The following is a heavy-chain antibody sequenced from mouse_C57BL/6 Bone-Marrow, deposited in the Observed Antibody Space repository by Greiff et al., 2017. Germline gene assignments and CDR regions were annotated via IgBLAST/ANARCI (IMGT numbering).Heavy chain of an antibody. V-gene: IGHV14-3*01. CDR3: DRVRYRGDGSPDYAMDY. CDR2: IDPANGTT. D-gene: IGHD1-1*01. CDR1: GFNIKNTY. J-gene: IGHJ4*01. Sequence: VQLLQSVADLVRPGASVKLSCTASGFNIKNTYMHWVNQRPEQGLEWIGRIDPANGTTKYAPTFQGKATISADTSSNTTYLQLSSLTSEDTAICYCDRVRYRGDGSPDYAMDYWGQGTSLTVSS.